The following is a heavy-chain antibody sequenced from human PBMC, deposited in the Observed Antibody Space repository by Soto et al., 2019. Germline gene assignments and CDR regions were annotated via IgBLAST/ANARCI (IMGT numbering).Heavy chain of an antibody. V-gene: IGHV3-23*01. D-gene: IGHD3-22*01. Sequence: EVQFLESGGGLVQPGASLTLSCPASGFTFKNYAMTWVRQAPGKGLEWASSLNGGGGTADYADSVKGRFAIYRDNSKNTLSLEMNSLSAENTAMYYCAKIVYYCSSGLNWFVSWGQGTLVTVSS. CDR1: GFTFKNYA. J-gene: IGHJ5*01. CDR3: AKIVYYCSSGLNWFVS. CDR2: LNGGGGTA.